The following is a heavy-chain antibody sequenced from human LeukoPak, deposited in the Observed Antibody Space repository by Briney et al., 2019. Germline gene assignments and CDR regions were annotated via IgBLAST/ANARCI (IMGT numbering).Heavy chain of an antibody. CDR2: IYSGGST. D-gene: IGHD4-11*01. J-gene: IGHJ4*02. CDR3: AGDYSNSRLIY. CDR1: GFTFRSYS. Sequence: GGSLRLSCAASGFTFRSYSMHWVRQAPGKGLEWVSVIYSGGSTYYADSVKGRFTISRDNVKNTLYLQMNSLRAEDTAVYYCAGDYSNSRLIYWGQGTLVTVSS. V-gene: IGHV3-66*01.